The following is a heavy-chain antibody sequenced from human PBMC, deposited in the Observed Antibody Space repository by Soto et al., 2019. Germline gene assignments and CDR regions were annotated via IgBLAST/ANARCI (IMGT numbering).Heavy chain of an antibody. CDR3: ARDLSHYGSSGYY. CDR1: GFTFSSYA. CDR2: ISYDGSNK. Sequence: GGSLRLCCAASGFTFSSYAMHGVRQAPGKGLEWVAVISYDGSNKYYADSVKGRFTISRDNSKNTLYLQMNSLRAEDTAVYYCARDLSHYGSSGYYWGQGTLVTVSS. D-gene: IGHD3-22*01. V-gene: IGHV3-30-3*01. J-gene: IGHJ4*02.